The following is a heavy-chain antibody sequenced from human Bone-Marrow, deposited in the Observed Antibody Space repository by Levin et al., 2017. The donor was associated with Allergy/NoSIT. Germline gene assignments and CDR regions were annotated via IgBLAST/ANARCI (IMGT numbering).Heavy chain of an antibody. J-gene: IGHJ5*02. D-gene: IGHD2-8*01. CDR1: GISFSTYA. CDR2: ISGSGDKT. Sequence: GGSLRLSCVASGISFSTYAMAWVRQAPGKGLEGVSGISGSGDKTYYADSVKGRFTISRDNSKNTLYLQMNSLRAEDTAVYYCAKNGGEFDPWGQGTLVTVSS. V-gene: IGHV3-23*01. CDR3: AKNGGEFDP.